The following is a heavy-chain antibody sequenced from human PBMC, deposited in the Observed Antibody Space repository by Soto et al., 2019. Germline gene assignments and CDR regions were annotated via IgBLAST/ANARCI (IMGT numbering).Heavy chain of an antibody. CDR3: ARVGGNEDFDT. J-gene: IGHJ4*02. CDR2: IYYSGRA. Sequence: QVQLQESGPGLVKPSQTLSLTRTVSGASISSVDHYWSWIRQPPGKGLEWIGYIYYSGRADHNPSLKSRVAISIDTSKNRFSLRLSSVTAADTAVYYCARVGGNEDFDTWGQGTLVTVSS. D-gene: IGHD2-15*01. CDR1: GASISSVDHY. V-gene: IGHV4-30-4*01.